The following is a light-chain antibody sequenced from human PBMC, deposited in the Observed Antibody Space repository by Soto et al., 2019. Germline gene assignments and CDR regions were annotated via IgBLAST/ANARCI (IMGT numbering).Light chain of an antibody. V-gene: IGKV1-27*01. Sequence: DIQMTQSPSSLSASLGDRVTITCRANQGISNYLAWYQLKPGKLPKLLIYAASSLQSGVPSRFSGSGSGTDFTLTISSLQPEDVATYYCQKYDSPPRTFGGGTKVEIK. CDR1: QGISNY. CDR2: AAS. J-gene: IGKJ4*01. CDR3: QKYDSPPRT.